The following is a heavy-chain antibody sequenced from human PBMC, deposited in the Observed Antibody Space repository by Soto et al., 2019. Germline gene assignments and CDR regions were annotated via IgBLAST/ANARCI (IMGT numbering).Heavy chain of an antibody. Sequence: EVQLLESGGGLVQPGGSLRLSCAASGFTFSSYAMSWVRQAPGKGLEWVSAISGSGGSTYYADSVKGRFTISRDNSKNTLYLQMNSLRAEDTAVYYCAKLGGYCTNGVCTHYYYRMDVWGQGTTVTVSS. J-gene: IGHJ6*02. V-gene: IGHV3-23*01. CDR2: ISGSGGST. CDR1: GFTFSSYA. D-gene: IGHD2-8*01. CDR3: AKLGGYCTNGVCTHYYYRMDV.